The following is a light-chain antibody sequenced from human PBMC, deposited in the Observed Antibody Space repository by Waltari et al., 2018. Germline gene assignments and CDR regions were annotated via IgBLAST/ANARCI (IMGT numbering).Light chain of an antibody. Sequence: VLTQSPGTLSLSPGERVTLSCRASQSLSKRYLAWYQQKPGQAPRLLIYGASSRAAGIPDRFSGSGSGTDFTLTISRLEPEDFATYYCQQYGSSVMYTFGQGTKLEIK. J-gene: IGKJ2*01. CDR2: GAS. V-gene: IGKV3-20*01. CDR3: QQYGSSVMYT. CDR1: QSLSKRY.